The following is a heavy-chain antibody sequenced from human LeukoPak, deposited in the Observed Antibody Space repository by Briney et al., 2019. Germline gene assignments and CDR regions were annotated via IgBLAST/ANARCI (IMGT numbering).Heavy chain of an antibody. Sequence: PSETLSLTCTVSGGSISSYYWSWIRQPPGKGLEWIGYIYYSGSTNYNPSLKSRVTISVDTSKNQFSLKLSSATAADTAVYYCAGGWSHWVQDYWGQGTLVTVSS. CDR3: AGGWSHWVQDY. D-gene: IGHD6-19*01. V-gene: IGHV4-59*08. J-gene: IGHJ4*02. CDR1: GGSISSYY. CDR2: IYYSGST.